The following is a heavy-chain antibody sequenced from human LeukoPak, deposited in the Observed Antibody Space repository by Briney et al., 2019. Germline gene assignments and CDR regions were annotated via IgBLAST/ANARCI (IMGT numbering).Heavy chain of an antibody. CDR2: IYYSGST. Sequence: SETMSLTCTVSGGSISSGGYYWSWIRQHPGKGLEWIGYIYYSGSTYYNPSLKSRVTISVDTSKNQFSLKLSSVTAADTAVYYCARERITRDFDYWGQGTLVTVSS. D-gene: IGHD3-16*01. J-gene: IGHJ4*02. CDR1: GGSISSGGYY. CDR3: ARERITRDFDY. V-gene: IGHV4-31*03.